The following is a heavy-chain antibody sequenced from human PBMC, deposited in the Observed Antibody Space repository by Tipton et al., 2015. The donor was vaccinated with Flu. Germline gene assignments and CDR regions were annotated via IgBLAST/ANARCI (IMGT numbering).Heavy chain of an antibody. V-gene: IGHV3-53*01. CDR2: IYSAGST. CDR1: GFTVSSNY. J-gene: IGHJ4*02. Sequence: VQLVQSGGGLIQPGGSLRLSCAASGFTVSSNYMSWVRQAPGKGLEWVSFIYSAGSTYYANSVKGRFTISRDNSKNTLFLQMNSLRAGDTAVYYCARGGNYGDYLDYWGQGTLVTVSS. D-gene: IGHD4-17*01. CDR3: ARGGNYGDYLDY.